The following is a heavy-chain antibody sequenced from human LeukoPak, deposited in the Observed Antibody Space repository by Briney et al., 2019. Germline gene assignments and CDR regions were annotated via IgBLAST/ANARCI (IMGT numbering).Heavy chain of an antibody. J-gene: IGHJ4*02. CDR1: GYTFTGYY. Sequence: GASVKVSCKASGYTFTGYYMHWVRQAPGQGLEWMGWINPNSGGTNYAQKFQGRVTMTRDTSISTAYMELSRLRSDDTAVYYCARVTPSFDSYGFRYFDYWGQGTLVTVSS. CDR2: INPNSGGT. D-gene: IGHD5-18*01. V-gene: IGHV1-2*02. CDR3: ARVTPSFDSYGFRYFDY.